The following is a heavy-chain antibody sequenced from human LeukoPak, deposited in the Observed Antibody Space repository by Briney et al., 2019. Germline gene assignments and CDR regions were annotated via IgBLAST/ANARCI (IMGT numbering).Heavy chain of an antibody. V-gene: IGHV5-51*01. J-gene: IGHJ4*02. CDR1: GYSFTNYW. CDR2: IYHGDSDT. D-gene: IGHD1-7*01. Sequence: GESLKISCKGSGYSFTNYWIAWVRQMPGKGLEWMGVIYHGDSDTRYNPSFQGQVTISADRSFGTAYLQWGSLKASDSAMYYCARREATTEYFDFWGQGTLVTVSS. CDR3: ARREATTEYFDF.